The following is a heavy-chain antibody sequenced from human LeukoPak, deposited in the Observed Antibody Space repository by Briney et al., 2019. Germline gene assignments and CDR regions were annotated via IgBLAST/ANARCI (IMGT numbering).Heavy chain of an antibody. CDR1: GFTFSSYA. Sequence: GGSLRLSCAGSGFTFSSYAMSWVRRAPGKGLEWVSTISGSGGGTYYADSVKGRFTISRDNSKNTLFLQMNSLRAEDTAVYYCAKGATVVVVTTIQYWGQGTLVTISS. CDR3: AKGATVVVVTTIQY. J-gene: IGHJ1*01. V-gene: IGHV3-23*01. D-gene: IGHD3-22*01. CDR2: ISGSGGGT.